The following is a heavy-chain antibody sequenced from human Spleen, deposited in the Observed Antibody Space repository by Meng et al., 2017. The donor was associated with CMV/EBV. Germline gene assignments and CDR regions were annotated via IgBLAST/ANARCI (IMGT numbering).Heavy chain of an antibody. V-gene: IGHV4-39*01. Sequence: SISSSSYYWGWIRQPPGKGLEWIGSIYYSGSTYYNPSLKSRVTISVDTSKNQFSLKLSSVTAADTAVYYCAREKYCSSTSCYSVAFDYWGQGTLVTVSS. J-gene: IGHJ4*02. D-gene: IGHD2-2*01. CDR1: SISSSSYY. CDR2: IYYSGST. CDR3: AREKYCSSTSCYSVAFDY.